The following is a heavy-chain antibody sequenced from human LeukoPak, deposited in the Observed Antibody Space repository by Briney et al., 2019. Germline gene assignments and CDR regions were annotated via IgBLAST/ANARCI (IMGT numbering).Heavy chain of an antibody. CDR2: IYYSGST. D-gene: IGHD4-11*01. J-gene: IGHJ6*03. CDR1: GGSISSYY. Sequence: SETLSLTCTVSGGSISSYYWSWIRQPPGKGLEWIGSIYYSGSTYYSPSLKSRVTISVDTSKNQFSLKLSSVTAADTAVYYCARHKWDDYSYYYYYYMDVWGKGTTVTVSS. V-gene: IGHV4-39*01. CDR3: ARHKWDDYSYYYYYYMDV.